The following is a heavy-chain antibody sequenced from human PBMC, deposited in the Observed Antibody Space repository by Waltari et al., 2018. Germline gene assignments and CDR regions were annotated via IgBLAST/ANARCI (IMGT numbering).Heavy chain of an antibody. D-gene: IGHD3-10*01. CDR2: IYYSGST. J-gene: IGHJ3*02. CDR3: ARRGGPYFRHHGSKFDI. CDR1: GGAISSYY. Sequence: HVQLQESGPGLVKPSETLSLTCTVSGGAISSYYWSWIRQPQGKGLEWIAYIYYSGSTNYNPSLKSRVTISVDTSKNQFSLKLSSVTAADTAVYYCARRGGPYFRHHGSKFDIWGQGTMVTVSS. V-gene: IGHV4-59*01.